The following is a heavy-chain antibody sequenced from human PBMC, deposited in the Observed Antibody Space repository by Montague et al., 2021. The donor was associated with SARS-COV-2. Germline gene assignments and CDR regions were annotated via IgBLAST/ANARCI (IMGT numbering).Heavy chain of an antibody. CDR3: ARQRGAGLFYFYYFGMDI. Sequence: SETLSLTCAVYGGSFSGYYWSWIRQPPGKGLEWIGEIHHSGSTDYNPSLKSRVTISVDTSKNQFSLKLSSVTAADTAVYYCARQRGAGLFYFYYFGMDIWGQGTTVTVSS. J-gene: IGHJ6*02. D-gene: IGHD3/OR15-3a*01. CDR1: GGSFSGYY. CDR2: IHHSGST. V-gene: IGHV4-34*01.